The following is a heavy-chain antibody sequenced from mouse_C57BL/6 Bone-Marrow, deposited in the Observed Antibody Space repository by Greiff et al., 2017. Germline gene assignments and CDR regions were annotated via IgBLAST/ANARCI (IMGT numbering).Heavy chain of an antibody. V-gene: IGHV1-4*01. J-gene: IGHJ2*01. CDR3: ARYYGSSYVGVFFDY. Sequence: VQLQQSGAELARPGASVKMSCKASGYTFTSYTLHWVKQRPGQGLEWIGYINPSSGYTKYNQKFKDKATLTADKSSSTAYMQLSSLTSEDSAVYYCARYYGSSYVGVFFDYWGQGTTLTVSS. CDR2: INPSSGYT. CDR1: GYTFTSYT. D-gene: IGHD1-1*01.